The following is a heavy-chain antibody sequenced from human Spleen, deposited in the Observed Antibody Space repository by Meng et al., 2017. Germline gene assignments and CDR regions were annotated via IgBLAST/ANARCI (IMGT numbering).Heavy chain of an antibody. CDR2: IYYSGRT. D-gene: IGHD4-17*01. J-gene: IGHJ4*02. CDR1: GGSISSGCYY. V-gene: IGHV4-31*01. CDR3: ARVTTVTDIYFDY. Sequence: VPLTASGPGLLNPSQTLSLTCTVSGGSISSGCYYWSWIRQHPGKGLEWIWYIYYSGRTYYNPSLKSLVTISVDTSKNQFSLKLSSVTAADTAVYYCARVTTVTDIYFDYWGQGTLVTVSS.